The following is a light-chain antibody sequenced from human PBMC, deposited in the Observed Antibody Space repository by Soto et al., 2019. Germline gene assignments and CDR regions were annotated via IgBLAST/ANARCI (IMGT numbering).Light chain of an antibody. CDR1: QSIGSTY. V-gene: IGKV3-20*01. CDR3: QQYGSSPYT. Sequence: EVVLTQSPGTLSLSTGERATLSCRASQSIGSTYLAWYQQKAGQAPRLLIYGASSRATGIPDRFSGSGSGTDFTLTIPRLEPEDFAVYYCQQYGSSPYTLGQGTKVDIK. CDR2: GAS. J-gene: IGKJ2*01.